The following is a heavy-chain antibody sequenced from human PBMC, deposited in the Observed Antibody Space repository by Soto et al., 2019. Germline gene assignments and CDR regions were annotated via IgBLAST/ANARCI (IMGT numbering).Heavy chain of an antibody. Sequence: GSLRLSCVASGFTFSNAYMNWVRQAPGKGLEWVGRIKSKSDGGTTDYAAPVKGRFTISRDDSKDTLYLQMNSLKTEDTAVYYCTTEFDYYDSSGYYYATDYWGQGALATVSS. D-gene: IGHD3-22*01. J-gene: IGHJ4*02. V-gene: IGHV3-15*07. CDR3: TTEFDYYDSSGYYYATDY. CDR2: IKSKSDGGTT. CDR1: GFTFSNAY.